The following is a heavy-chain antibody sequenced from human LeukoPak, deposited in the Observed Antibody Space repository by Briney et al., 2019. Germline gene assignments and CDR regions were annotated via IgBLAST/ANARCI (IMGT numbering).Heavy chain of an antibody. V-gene: IGHV1-2*02. CDR3: ARDPYSSGWVYFDY. Sequence: ASVKVSCKASGYTFTGYYMHWVRQAPGQGLEWMAWISPNSGDTNYAQKFQGRVTTTRDTSISTAYMELSTLTSDDTAVYYCARDPYSSGWVYFDYWGQGTLVTVSS. CDR2: ISPNSGDT. J-gene: IGHJ4*02. D-gene: IGHD6-19*01. CDR1: GYTFTGYY.